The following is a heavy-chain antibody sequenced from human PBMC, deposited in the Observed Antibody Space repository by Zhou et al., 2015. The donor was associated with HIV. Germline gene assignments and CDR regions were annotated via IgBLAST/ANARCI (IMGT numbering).Heavy chain of an antibody. D-gene: IGHD2-2*01. CDR3: ARGILKDCTSHHCYTHFDY. J-gene: IGHJ4*02. CDR1: GYTFTGFSGYY. CDR2: IKPAGGDT. V-gene: IGHV1-46*01. Sequence: QVQLVQSGAEVKKPGASVKVSCKASGYTFTGFSGYYMHWVRQAAGQGLEWMGFIKPAGGDTIYAQRFQGRVTMTRDTSTSTVHMELSSLTYEDTGIYYCARGILKDCTSHHCYTHFDYWGQGTLVTVSS.